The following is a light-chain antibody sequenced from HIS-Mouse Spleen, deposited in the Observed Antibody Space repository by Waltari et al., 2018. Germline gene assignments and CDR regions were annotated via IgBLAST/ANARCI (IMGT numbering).Light chain of an antibody. Sequence: QSVLTQPPSASGTPGQRVTISCSGSSSTIGSTTVNWYQQLPGTAPKLRIYSNNQRPSGVPDRSAGSKSGTSASLAISGLQSEDEADYYCAAWDDSLNGPVFGGGTKLTVL. CDR2: SNN. CDR3: AAWDDSLNGPV. J-gene: IGLJ3*02. CDR1: SSTIGSTT. V-gene: IGLV1-44*01.